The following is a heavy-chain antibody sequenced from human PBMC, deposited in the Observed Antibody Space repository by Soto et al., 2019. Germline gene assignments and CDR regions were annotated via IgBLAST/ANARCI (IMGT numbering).Heavy chain of an antibody. CDR1: GGSISSYY. CDR2: IYYSGST. J-gene: IGHJ2*01. D-gene: IGHD4-17*01. V-gene: IGHV4-59*08. Sequence: QVQLQESGPGLVRPSETLSLTCTVSGGSISSYYWSWIRQPPGKGLEWIGYIYYSGSTNYNPSLKSRLTISVDTSKNPFSLKLSSVTAADTAVYYCARKDGDYDWYFDLWGRGTLVTVSS. CDR3: ARKDGDYDWYFDL.